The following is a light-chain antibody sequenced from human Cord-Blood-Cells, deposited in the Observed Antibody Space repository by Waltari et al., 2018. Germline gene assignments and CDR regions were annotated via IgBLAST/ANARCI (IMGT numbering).Light chain of an antibody. Sequence: QSALTQPASVSGSPGQSITISCTGTSSDVGRYNLVYWYQQPPGKAPKLMIYEVSKRPSGVSNRFSGSKSGNTASLTISGLQAEDEADYYCCSYAGSSTYVFGTGTKVTVL. V-gene: IGLV2-23*02. CDR3: CSYAGSSTYV. CDR1: SSDVGRYNL. J-gene: IGLJ1*01. CDR2: EVS.